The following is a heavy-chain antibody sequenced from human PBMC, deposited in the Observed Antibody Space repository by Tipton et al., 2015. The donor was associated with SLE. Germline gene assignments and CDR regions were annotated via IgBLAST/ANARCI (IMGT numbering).Heavy chain of an antibody. J-gene: IGHJ4*02. CDR1: GFIFSSYG. D-gene: IGHD5-12*01. CDR2: ISYDGSNK. CDR3: AKARTGYSGYEEDY. V-gene: IGHV3-30*18. Sequence: SLRLSCAASGFIFSSYGMHWVRQAPGKGLEWVAIISYDGSNKYYADSVKGRFTISRDNSKNTLYLQMNSLRAEDTAVYYCAKARTGYSGYEEDYWGQGTLVTVSS.